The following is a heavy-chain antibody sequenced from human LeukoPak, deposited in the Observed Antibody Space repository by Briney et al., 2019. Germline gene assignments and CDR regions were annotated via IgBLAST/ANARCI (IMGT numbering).Heavy chain of an antibody. CDR2: ISAYNGNT. V-gene: IGHV1-18*01. CDR3: ARDKRVVPAAISSILYYYGMDV. J-gene: IGHJ6*02. D-gene: IGHD2-2*02. CDR1: GYTFTSYG. Sequence: ASVKVSCKASGYTFTSYGISWVRQAPGQGLEWMGWISAYNGNTNYAQKLQGGVTMTTDTSTSTAYMELRSLRSDDTAVYYCARDKRVVPAAISSILYYYGMDVWGQGTTVTVSS.